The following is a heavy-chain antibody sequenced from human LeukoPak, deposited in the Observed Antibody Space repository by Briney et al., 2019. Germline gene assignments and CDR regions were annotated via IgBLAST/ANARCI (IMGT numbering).Heavy chain of an antibody. Sequence: SETLSLTCTVSGGSISSGGYYWSWIRQHPGKGLEWIGYIYYSGSTYYNPSLKSRVTISVDTSKNQFSLKLSSVTAADTAVYYCARARPPQNDAFDIWGQGTMVTVPS. J-gene: IGHJ3*02. CDR2: IYYSGST. V-gene: IGHV4-31*03. CDR1: GGSISSGGYY. D-gene: IGHD6-6*01. CDR3: ARARPPQNDAFDI.